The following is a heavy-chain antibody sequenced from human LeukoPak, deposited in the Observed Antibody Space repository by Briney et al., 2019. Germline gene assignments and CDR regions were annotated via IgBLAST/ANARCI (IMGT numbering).Heavy chain of an antibody. CDR2: ISFDGRYE. Sequence: GGSLRLSCAASGFTFSNYAIHWVRQAPGEGLEWVAVISFDGRYEYYADSVRGRFTISRDNSKNTLYLQMNSLRAEDTAVYYCAKFGLAAAGIGDAFDIWGQGTMVTVSS. CDR1: GFTFSNYA. D-gene: IGHD6-13*01. V-gene: IGHV3-30-3*02. CDR3: AKFGLAAAGIGDAFDI. J-gene: IGHJ3*02.